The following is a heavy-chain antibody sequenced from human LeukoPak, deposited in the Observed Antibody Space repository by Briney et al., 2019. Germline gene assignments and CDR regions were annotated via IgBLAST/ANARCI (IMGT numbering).Heavy chain of an antibody. V-gene: IGHV4-4*07. CDR1: GGSISSYY. Sequence: SETLSLACTVSGGSISSYYWSWIRQPAGKGLEWIGRIYTSGSTNYNPSLKSRVTMSVDTSKNQFSLKLSSVTAADTAVYYCAGERGSSYYYYYYMDVWGKGTTVTISS. CDR2: IYTSGST. D-gene: IGHD6-13*01. CDR3: AGERGSSYYYYYYMDV. J-gene: IGHJ6*03.